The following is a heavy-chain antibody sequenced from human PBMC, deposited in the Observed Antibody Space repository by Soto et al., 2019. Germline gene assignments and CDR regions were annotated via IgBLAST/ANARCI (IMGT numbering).Heavy chain of an antibody. D-gene: IGHD6-13*01. J-gene: IGHJ6*02. CDR3: ARDGGAAGTPFYYYYYGMDV. Sequence: SETLSLTCTVSGGSISSYYWSWIRQPPGKGLEWMGYIYYSGSTNYNPSLKSRVTISVDTSKNQFSLKLSSVTAADTAVYYCARDGGAAGTPFYYYYYGMDVWGQGTTVTVSS. CDR1: GGSISSYY. V-gene: IGHV4-59*01. CDR2: IYYSGST.